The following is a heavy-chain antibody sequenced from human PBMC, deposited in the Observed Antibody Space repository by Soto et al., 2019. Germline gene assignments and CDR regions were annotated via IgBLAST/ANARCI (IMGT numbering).Heavy chain of an antibody. CDR2: ISSTGSTI. CDR3: ARVSAWSYYFDY. V-gene: IGHV3-11*01. D-gene: IGHD3-10*01. Sequence: PGGSLRLSCAASGFTFSDYYMSWIRQAPGKGLEWVLYISSTGSTIYYADSVKGRFTISRDNAKNSLYLQMNSLRAEDTAVYYCARVSAWSYYFDYWGQGTLVTVSS. CDR1: GFTFSDYY. J-gene: IGHJ4*02.